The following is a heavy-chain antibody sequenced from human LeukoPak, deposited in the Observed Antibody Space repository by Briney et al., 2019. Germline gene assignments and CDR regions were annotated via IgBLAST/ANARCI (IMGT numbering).Heavy chain of an antibody. CDR2: IKQDGSEK. CDR1: GFTFSNSW. J-gene: IGHJ4*02. D-gene: IGHD6-13*01. Sequence: GGSLRLSCSASGFTFSNSWMSWVRQAPGKGLEWVANIKQDGSEKYYVDSAKGRFTISRDNAKNSLYLQMNSLTAEDTAVYYCATDLGSSRPNFWGQGILVTVSS. V-gene: IGHV3-7*01. CDR3: ATDLGSSRPNF.